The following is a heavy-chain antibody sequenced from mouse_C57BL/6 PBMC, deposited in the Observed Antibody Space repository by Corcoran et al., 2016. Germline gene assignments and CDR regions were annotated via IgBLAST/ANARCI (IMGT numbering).Heavy chain of an antibody. CDR2: INPNNGGT. CDR1: GYTFTDYY. CDR3: AREVWHYAMDY. J-gene: IGHJ4*01. V-gene: IGHV1-26*01. Sequence: EVQLQQSGPELVKPGASVKISCKASGYTFTDYYMNWVKQSHGKSLEWIGDINPNNGGTSYNQKFKGKATLTVDKSSSTAYMELRSLTSEDSAVYYCAREVWHYAMDYWGQGTSVTVSS.